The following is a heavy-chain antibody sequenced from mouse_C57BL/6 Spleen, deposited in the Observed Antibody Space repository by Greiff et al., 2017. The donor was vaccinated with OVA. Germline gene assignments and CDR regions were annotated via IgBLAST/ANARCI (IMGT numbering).Heavy chain of an antibody. D-gene: IGHD1-1*01. V-gene: IGHV1-62-2*01. Sequence: LQESGAELVKPGASVKLSCKASGYTFTEYTIHWVKQRSGQGLEWIGWFYPGSGSIKYNEKFKDKATLTADKSSSTVYMELSRLTSEDSAVYFCARDEGDYYGSSSYWYFDVWGTGTTVTVSS. CDR1: GYTFTEYT. CDR2: FYPGSGSI. CDR3: ARDEGDYYGSSSYWYFDV. J-gene: IGHJ1*03.